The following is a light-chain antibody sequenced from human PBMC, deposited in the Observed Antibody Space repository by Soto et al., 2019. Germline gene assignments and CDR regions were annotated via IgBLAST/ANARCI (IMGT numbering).Light chain of an antibody. V-gene: IGLV2-14*01. CDR3: SSNSSITTLL. CDR2: EVS. Sequence: QSALTQPASVSGSPGQSITISCTGTSSDVGGSRYVSWYQHHPDKAPKLIIYEVSNRPSGVSNRFSASKSGNTASLTISGLQAEDEADYYCSSNSSITTLLFGGGTKLTVL. CDR1: SSDVGGSRY. J-gene: IGLJ2*01.